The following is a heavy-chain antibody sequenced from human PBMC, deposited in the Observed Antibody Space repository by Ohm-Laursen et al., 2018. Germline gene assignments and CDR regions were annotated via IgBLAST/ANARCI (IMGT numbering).Heavy chain of an antibody. Sequence: GSLRLSCAAPGFIFTTYAMTWVRQAPGKGLEWVSAIGANGDTTYYADSVQGRFTISRDNSRNTFFLQMNSLRAEDTAVYYCAKARTSSSWPYDYWGQGTLVIVSS. CDR3: AKARTSSSWPYDY. V-gene: IGHV3-23*01. D-gene: IGHD6-13*01. CDR1: GFIFTTYA. CDR2: IGANGDTT. J-gene: IGHJ4*02.